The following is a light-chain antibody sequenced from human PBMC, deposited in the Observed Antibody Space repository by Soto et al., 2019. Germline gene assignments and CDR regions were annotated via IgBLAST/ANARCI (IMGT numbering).Light chain of an antibody. CDR1: QSVSSN. CDR3: QQYNNWLGT. Sequence: EIVMTQSPATLSVSPGERATLSCRASQSVSSNLAWYQQKPGQAPRLLFYGASTRATGIPARFSGSGSGTEFTLTISSLQSEDSAVYYCQQYNNWLGTFGQGTKVEIK. V-gene: IGKV3-15*01. J-gene: IGKJ1*01. CDR2: GAS.